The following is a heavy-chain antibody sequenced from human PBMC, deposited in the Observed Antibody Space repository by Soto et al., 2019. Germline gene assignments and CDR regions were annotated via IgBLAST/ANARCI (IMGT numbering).Heavy chain of an antibody. D-gene: IGHD3-22*01. J-gene: IGHJ4*02. V-gene: IGHV3-21*01. CDR2: ISSSSSYI. CDR1: GFTFSSYS. CDR3: AREHRGYYYDRSGHFAY. Sequence: GGSLRLSCAASGFTFSSYSMNWVRQAPGKGLEWVSSISSSSSYIYYADSVKGRFTISRDNAKNSLYLQMNSLRAEDTAVYYCAREHRGYYYDRSGHFAYWGQGTLVTVSS.